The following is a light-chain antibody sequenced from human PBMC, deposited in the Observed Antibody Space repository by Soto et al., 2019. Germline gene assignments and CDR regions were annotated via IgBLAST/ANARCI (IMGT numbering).Light chain of an antibody. Sequence: QSVLTQPPSGSGVPGQRVTISCTGSSSNIGAGYDVQWYQQLPGAAPRLLIFGNTNRPSGVPDRFSGSRSGTSASLAISGLQAEDESDYYCQSYDISLSVSVVFGGGTKLTVL. CDR1: SSNIGAGYD. CDR3: QSYDISLSVSVV. V-gene: IGLV1-40*01. J-gene: IGLJ2*01. CDR2: GNT.